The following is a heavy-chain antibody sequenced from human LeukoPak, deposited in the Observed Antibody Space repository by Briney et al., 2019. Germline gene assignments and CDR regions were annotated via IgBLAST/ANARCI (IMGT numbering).Heavy chain of an antibody. CDR1: GFTFSSYG. Sequence: GGPLRLSCAASGFTFSSYGMSWVRQAPGKGLEWVSAISGSGGSTYYADSVKGRFTISRDNSKNTLYLQMNSLRAEDTAVYYCAKYINYYDSSGYPTYYFDYWGQGTLVTVSS. CDR2: ISGSGGST. V-gene: IGHV3-23*01. CDR3: AKYINYYDSSGYPTYYFDY. D-gene: IGHD3-22*01. J-gene: IGHJ4*02.